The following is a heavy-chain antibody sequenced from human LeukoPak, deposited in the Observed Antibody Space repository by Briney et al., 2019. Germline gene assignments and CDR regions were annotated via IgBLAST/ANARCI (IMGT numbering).Heavy chain of an antibody. CDR3: ARSAVTTGWWYYGMDV. CDR1: GGTFSSYA. Sequence: GASVKVSCKASGGTFSSYANSWVRQAPGQGLEWMGGIIPIFGTAYYAQKFQGRVTITADESTSTAYMELSSLRSEDTAVYYCARSAVTTGWWYYGMDVWGQGTTVTVSS. V-gene: IGHV1-69*13. CDR2: IIPIFGTA. J-gene: IGHJ6*02. D-gene: IGHD4-17*01.